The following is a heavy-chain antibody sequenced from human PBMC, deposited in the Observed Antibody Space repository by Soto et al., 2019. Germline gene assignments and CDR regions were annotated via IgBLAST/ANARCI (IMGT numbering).Heavy chain of an antibody. D-gene: IGHD3-10*01. CDR3: ARGISRGYDY. CDR2: MSPNSGNI. V-gene: IGHV1-8*01. J-gene: IGHJ4*02. Sequence: QVQLVQSGAEVKKPGASVKVSCKASGYTFGSYDINWVRQAAGQRLEWMGWMSPNSGNIGYAQKFQGRVTMTRDTSIPTAYMELSRLTSEDTAIYYCARGISRGYDYWGQGVLVTVSS. CDR1: GYTFGSYD.